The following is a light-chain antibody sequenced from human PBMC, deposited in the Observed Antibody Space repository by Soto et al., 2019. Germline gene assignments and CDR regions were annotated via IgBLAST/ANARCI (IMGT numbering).Light chain of an antibody. J-gene: IGKJ1*01. V-gene: IGKV3-15*01. CDR1: QSVSSK. CDR2: GAS. Sequence: ETVMTQSPATLSLSPGERATLSCRASQSVSSKLAWYQHKPGQAPRLLIFGASARATGIPARFSGSGSGTEFTLSISSLESEDFALYYCQQYNDGPPWTFGQGTKVEIK. CDR3: QQYNDGPPWT.